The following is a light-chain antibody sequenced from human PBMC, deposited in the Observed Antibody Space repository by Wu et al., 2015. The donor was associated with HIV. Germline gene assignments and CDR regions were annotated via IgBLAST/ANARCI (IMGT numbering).Light chain of an antibody. CDR1: QGISSA. CDR2: DAS. V-gene: IGKV1-13*02. J-gene: IGKJ4*01. CDR3: QQFNSYPLT. Sequence: AIQLTQSPSSLSVSVGDRVTITCRASQGISSALAWYQQKPGKAPKLLIYDASSLENGVPSRFSGSGSGTDFTLTISSLQPEDFATYYCQQFNSYPLTFGGTGQGGD.